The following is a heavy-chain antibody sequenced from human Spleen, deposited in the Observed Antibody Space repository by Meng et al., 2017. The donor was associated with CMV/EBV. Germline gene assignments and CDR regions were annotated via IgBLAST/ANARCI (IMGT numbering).Heavy chain of an antibody. Sequence: GESLKISCAASGFSFSGYEMHWVRQAPGKGLEWLSYISGSGNNVIIADSVKGRFTISRDNAKNSLYLQMNSLGAEDTAVYYCAREWRYNGFGIFDNWGQGTLVTVSS. CDR2: ISGSGNNV. D-gene: IGHD5-12*01. V-gene: IGHV3-48*03. J-gene: IGHJ4*02. CDR1: GFSFSGYE. CDR3: AREWRYNGFGIFDN.